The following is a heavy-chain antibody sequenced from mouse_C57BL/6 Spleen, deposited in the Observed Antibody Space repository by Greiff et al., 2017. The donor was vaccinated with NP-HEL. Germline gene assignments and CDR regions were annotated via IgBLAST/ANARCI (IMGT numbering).Heavy chain of an antibody. CDR1: GYSFTGYY. J-gene: IGHJ3*01. V-gene: IGHV1-42*01. CDR2: INPSTGGT. Sequence: EVQLQQSGPELVKPGASVKISCKASGYSFTGYYMNWVKQSPEKSLEWIGEINPSTGGTTYNQKFKAKATLTVDKSSSTAYMQLKSLTSEDSAVYYCARRPLKGGFAYWGQGTLVTVSA. CDR3: ARRPLKGGFAY. D-gene: IGHD1-3*01.